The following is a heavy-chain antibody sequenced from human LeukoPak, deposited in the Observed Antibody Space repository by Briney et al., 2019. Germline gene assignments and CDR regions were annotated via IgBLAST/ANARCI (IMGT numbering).Heavy chain of an antibody. D-gene: IGHD6-13*01. CDR1: GYSFTSYW. J-gene: IGHJ4*02. V-gene: IGHV5-51*01. CDR2: TYPGDSDT. CDR3: ARLSWIAAAGTGYGPFDY. Sequence: GESLKISCKGSGYSFTSYWIGWVRQMPGKGLEWMGITYPGDSDTRYSPSFQGQVTISADKPISTAYLQWSSLKASDTAMYYCARLSWIAAAGTGYGPFDYWGQGTLVAVSS.